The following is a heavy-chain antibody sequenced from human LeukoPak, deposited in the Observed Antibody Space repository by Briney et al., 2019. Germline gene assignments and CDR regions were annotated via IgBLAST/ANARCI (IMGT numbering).Heavy chain of an antibody. J-gene: IGHJ4*02. D-gene: IGHD3-10*01. CDR2: ITSKTDGGTT. Sequence: GGSLRLSCAASGFPFTYAWMNWVRQAPGKRLEWVGRITSKTDGGTTDYAAPVKGRFTISRDDSKNMLYLQMNSLKTEDTAVYYCTTGVRGDWGQGTLVTVSS. CDR1: GFPFTYAW. V-gene: IGHV3-15*01. CDR3: TTGVRGD.